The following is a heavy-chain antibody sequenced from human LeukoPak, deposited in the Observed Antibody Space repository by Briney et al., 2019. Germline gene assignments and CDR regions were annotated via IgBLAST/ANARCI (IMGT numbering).Heavy chain of an antibody. Sequence: GGPLRLSCAASGFTFSSSWMSWVRQPPGKGLVWVANIQQDGSEKYYVDSVKGRFTISRDNAKNSLYLQMNSLRAEDTAVYYCARDRGRINFDYWGQGTLVTVSS. J-gene: IGHJ4*02. V-gene: IGHV3-7*01. CDR3: ARDRGRINFDY. CDR1: GFTFSSSW. D-gene: IGHD3-10*01. CDR2: IQQDGSEK.